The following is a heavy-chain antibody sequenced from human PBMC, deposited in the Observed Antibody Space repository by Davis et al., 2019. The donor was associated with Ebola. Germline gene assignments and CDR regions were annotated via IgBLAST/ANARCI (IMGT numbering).Heavy chain of an antibody. CDR1: GYTFTGYY. Sequence: ASVKVSCKASGYTFTGYYIHWVRQAPGQGLEWMGRINPNSGDTNYAQKFQGRVTMTRDTSISTAYMELRRLRSDDTAVYYCARDILVWFGPDAFDIWGQGTMVTVSS. J-gene: IGHJ3*02. CDR2: INPNSGDT. V-gene: IGHV1-2*06. D-gene: IGHD3-10*01. CDR3: ARDILVWFGPDAFDI.